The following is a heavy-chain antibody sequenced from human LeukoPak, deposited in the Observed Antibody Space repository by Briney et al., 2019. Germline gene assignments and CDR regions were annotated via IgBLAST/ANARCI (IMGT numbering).Heavy chain of an antibody. Sequence: GESLKISCKGPGYSFSSYWIGWVRQMPGKGLEWMGIIYPGDSDTRYSPSFQGQVTISADKSISTAYLQWSILKASDTAMYYCARRDGYASTTFDYWGQGTLVTVSS. D-gene: IGHD5-24*01. CDR1: GYSFSSYW. CDR2: IYPGDSDT. CDR3: ARRDGYASTTFDY. V-gene: IGHV5-51*01. J-gene: IGHJ4*02.